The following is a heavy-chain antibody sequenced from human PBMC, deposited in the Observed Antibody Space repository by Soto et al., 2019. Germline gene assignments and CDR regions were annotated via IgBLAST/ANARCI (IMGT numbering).Heavy chain of an antibody. CDR3: TFGDSSFDY. D-gene: IGHD2-15*01. Sequence: QVQLVESGGGVVQPGRSLTVSCAASGFTFSDYGTYWVRQAPGKGLEWVALISYDGNKREYGDSVKGRFTISRDNSKTPLYLLMNSLRVEDTAVYYCTFGDSSFDYWGQGTVVTVSS. CDR1: GFTFSDYG. V-gene: IGHV3-30*03. J-gene: IGHJ4*02. CDR2: ISYDGNKR.